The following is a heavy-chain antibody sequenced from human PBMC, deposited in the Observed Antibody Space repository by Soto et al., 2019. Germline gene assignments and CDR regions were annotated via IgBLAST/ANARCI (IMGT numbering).Heavy chain of an antibody. CDR1: GYTFTHYY. Sequence: EASVKVSCTASGYTFTHYYIHWVRQAPGQGLEWMGINNPNGGVTTYTQKFRAGITMTRDTSTSTVYMELSSLRSEDSAVYYCATSVNSAMAFDYWGQGTLVTVSS. J-gene: IGHJ4*02. CDR2: NNPNGGVT. V-gene: IGHV1-46*01. CDR3: ATSVNSAMAFDY. D-gene: IGHD5-12*01.